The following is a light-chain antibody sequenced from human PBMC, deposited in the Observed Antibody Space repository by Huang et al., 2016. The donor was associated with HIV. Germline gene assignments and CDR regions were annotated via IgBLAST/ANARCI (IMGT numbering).Light chain of an antibody. CDR2: GAS. CDR1: PSVSSSY. CDR3: QQYGGSPAYT. J-gene: IGKJ2*01. V-gene: IGKV3-20*01. Sequence: EIVLTQSPGTLSLSPGERATLSCRASPSVSSSYLAWYQQKPGQAPRLLIYGASSRATGIPDRFSGSGSGTDFTLTISRLEPEDFAVYYCQQYGGSPAYTFGQGTKLEIK.